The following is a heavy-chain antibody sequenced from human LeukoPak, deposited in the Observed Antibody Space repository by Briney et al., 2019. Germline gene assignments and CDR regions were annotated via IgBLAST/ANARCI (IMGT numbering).Heavy chain of an antibody. CDR1: GGSISSGGYF. J-gene: IGHJ4*02. D-gene: IGHD6-6*01. V-gene: IGHV4-31*03. Sequence: PSGTLSLTCTVSGGSISSGGYFWSWIRQHPGKGLEWIGYISYSGSTYYNPSLKSRVTISVDTSKNQFSLKLSSVSAADTAVYYCASAPYSSSSVDYWGQGTLVTVSS. CDR3: ASAPYSSSSVDY. CDR2: ISYSGST.